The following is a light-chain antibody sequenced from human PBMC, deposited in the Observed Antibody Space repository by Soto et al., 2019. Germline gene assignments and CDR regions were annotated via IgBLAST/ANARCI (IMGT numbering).Light chain of an antibody. CDR1: QSISTY. CDR3: QQCYSSPRT. V-gene: IGKV1-39*01. CDR2: AAS. Sequence: DIPMTQSPSTLSASLGDRVTITCRASQSISTYLNWYQQKLGRAPTLLIYAASSLQSGVPSRFSGGGSGTDFTLTISSLQPEDFAMYFCQQCYSSPRTFGQGTKVDIK. J-gene: IGKJ1*01.